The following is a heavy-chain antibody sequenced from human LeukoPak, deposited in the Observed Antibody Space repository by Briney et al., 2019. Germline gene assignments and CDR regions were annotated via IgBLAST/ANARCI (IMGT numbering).Heavy chain of an antibody. CDR1: GFTFSSYW. D-gene: IGHD3-10*01. CDR3: AGGLRGPDY. CDR2: INNDGSDT. J-gene: IGHJ4*02. Sequence: GGSLRLSCAASGFTFSSYWMHWVRQAPRKGLEWVSRINNDGSDTTYADSVKGRFTVSRDNAKNTLYVEMNSLRADDTAVYYCAGGLRGPDYWGQGTLVTVSS. V-gene: IGHV3-74*01.